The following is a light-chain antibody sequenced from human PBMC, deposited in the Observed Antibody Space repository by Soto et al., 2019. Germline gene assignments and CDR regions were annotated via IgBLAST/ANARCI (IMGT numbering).Light chain of an antibody. CDR3: QQLHDYPIT. J-gene: IGKJ5*01. CDR2: KAS. CDR1: QSVSTW. V-gene: IGKV1-5*03. Sequence: DIQITQSPSTPSASVGDRGTITCRASQSVSTWLAWYQQKPGKAPKLLIYKASSLESGVPSRFSGSGSGTDFTLTISSLQPEDFATYYCQQLHDYPITFGQGTRLEI.